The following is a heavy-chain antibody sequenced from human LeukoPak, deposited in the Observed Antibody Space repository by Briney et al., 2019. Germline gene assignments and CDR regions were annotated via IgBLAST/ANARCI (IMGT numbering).Heavy chain of an antibody. Sequence: SVKVSCKASGGTFSSYAISWVGQAPGQGLEGMGGIIPIFGTANYAQKFQGRVTITADESTSTAYMELSSLRSEDTAVCYCAREGAAMAYYFDYWGQGTLVAVSS. J-gene: IGHJ4*02. CDR3: AREGAAMAYYFDY. V-gene: IGHV1-69*13. CDR1: GGTFSSYA. D-gene: IGHD5-18*01. CDR2: IIPIFGTA.